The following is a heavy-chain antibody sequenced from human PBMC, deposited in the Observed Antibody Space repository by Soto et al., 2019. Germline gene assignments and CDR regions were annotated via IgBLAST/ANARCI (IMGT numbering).Heavy chain of an antibody. Sequence: PSETLSLTCSVSGGSISSDYWSWIRQSPGKGLEWIGYIYYSGSTNYSPPLKSRVTISLDTSKKQFSLKLSSVTAADTAVYYCARTFFHYDSSGYSNWFDPWGQGTLVTVS. CDR2: IYYSGST. J-gene: IGHJ5*02. V-gene: IGHV4-59*01. CDR3: ARTFFHYDSSGYSNWFDP. D-gene: IGHD3-22*01. CDR1: GGSISSDY.